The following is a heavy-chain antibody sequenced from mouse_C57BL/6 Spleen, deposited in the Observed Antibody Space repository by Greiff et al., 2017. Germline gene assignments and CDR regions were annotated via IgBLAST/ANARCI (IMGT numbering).Heavy chain of an antibody. D-gene: IGHD3-2*02. V-gene: IGHV7-3*01. Sequence: EVQGVESGGGLVQPGGSLSLSCAASGFTFTDYYMSWVRQPPGKALEWLGFIRNKANGYTTEYSASVKGRFTISRDNSQSILYLQMNALRAEDSATYYCASQGGSGLFDYWGQGTTLTVSS. CDR2: IRNKANGYTT. CDR1: GFTFTDYY. CDR3: ASQGGSGLFDY. J-gene: IGHJ2*01.